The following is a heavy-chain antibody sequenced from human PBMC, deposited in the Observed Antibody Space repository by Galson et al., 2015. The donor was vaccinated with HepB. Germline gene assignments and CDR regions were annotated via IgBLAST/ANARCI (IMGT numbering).Heavy chain of an antibody. CDR3: AKSVYGGTSMIFEY. V-gene: IGHV3-23*01. J-gene: IGHJ4*02. CDR2: ISGGDDRT. Sequence: SLRLSCAASGFTLSSYAMNWVRQAPGKGLEWVSGISGGDDRTFYADSLKGRFTISRDNSKNTLYLQMNSLRAEDTAVYYCAKSVYGGTSMIFEYWGQGTLVTVSS. CDR1: GFTLSSYA. D-gene: IGHD4-23*01.